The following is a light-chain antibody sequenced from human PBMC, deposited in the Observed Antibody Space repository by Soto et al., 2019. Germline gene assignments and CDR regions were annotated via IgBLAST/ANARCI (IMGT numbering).Light chain of an antibody. CDR3: SSYTSSTFYV. CDR2: DVS. V-gene: IGLV2-14*01. CDR1: SSDVGGYNY. J-gene: IGLJ1*01. Sequence: QSVLTQPASVSGSPGQSITISCTGHSSDVGGYNYVSWYQQHPGKAPKLMIYDVSNRPSGVSNRFSGSKSGNTASLTISGLQAEDEADYYCSSYTSSTFYVFGTGTKVTVL.